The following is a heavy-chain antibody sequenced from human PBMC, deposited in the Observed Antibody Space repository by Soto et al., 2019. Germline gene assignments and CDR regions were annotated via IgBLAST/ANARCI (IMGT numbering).Heavy chain of an antibody. V-gene: IGHV4-38-2*02. CDR2: IFRDGST. Sequence: KASETLSLTCSVSGYSLSSGYYWVWIRQSPGKGLEWIGSIFRDGSTYYNPSLRSRLIISVDTSKNQFSLRLSSVTAADTAFYYCAREGRTITSSGLDSWGQGTLVTVSS. CDR3: AREGRTITSSGLDS. CDR1: GYSLSSGYY. D-gene: IGHD1-1*01. J-gene: IGHJ4*02.